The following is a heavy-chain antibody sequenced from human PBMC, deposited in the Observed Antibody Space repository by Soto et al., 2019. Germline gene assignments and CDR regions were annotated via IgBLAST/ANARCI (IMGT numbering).Heavy chain of an antibody. D-gene: IGHD6-13*01. CDR2: IYWEDDK. J-gene: IGHJ5*02. CDR3: AHSRGSNTWSPRPCDP. Sequence: QITLKESGPTLVKPTQTLTLTCTFSGFSLSTSGVGVGWIRQPPGKALEWLALIYWEDDKRYSPSLKSRLTITKDTSKNQVVLTMTNMDPVDTATYFCAHSRGSNTWSPRPCDPWGQGTLVTVSS. CDR1: GFSLSTSGVG. V-gene: IGHV2-5*02.